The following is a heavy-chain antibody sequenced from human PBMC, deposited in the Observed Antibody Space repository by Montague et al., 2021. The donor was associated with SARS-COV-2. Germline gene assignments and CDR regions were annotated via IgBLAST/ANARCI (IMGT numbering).Heavy chain of an antibody. CDR2: ITGSGGST. D-gene: IGHD3-3*01. V-gene: IGHV3-23*01. CDR3: ANHQGITVFGVMFN. J-gene: IGHJ4*02. Sequence: SLRLSCAASGFTFRNYAMSWVRQAPGKVLEWVSTITGSGGSTYYADSVKGRFTISRDNSKNTLYLQMSSLTAEDTAVYYCANHQGITVFGVMFNWGQGTLVTVSS. CDR1: GFTFRNYA.